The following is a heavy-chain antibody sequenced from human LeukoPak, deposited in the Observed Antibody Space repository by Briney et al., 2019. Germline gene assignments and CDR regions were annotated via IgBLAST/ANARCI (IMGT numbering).Heavy chain of an antibody. J-gene: IGHJ4*02. Sequence: PGRSLRLSCAASGFTFDDYAMHWVRQAPGKGLEWVSGISWNSGSIGYADSVKGRFTISRDNSKNTLYLQMNSLRAEDTAVYYCATGSVRYSASWYSQEGDYWGQGTLVTVSS. CDR1: GFTFDDYA. V-gene: IGHV3-9*01. CDR3: ATGSVRYSASWYSQEGDY. CDR2: ISWNSGSI. D-gene: IGHD6-13*01.